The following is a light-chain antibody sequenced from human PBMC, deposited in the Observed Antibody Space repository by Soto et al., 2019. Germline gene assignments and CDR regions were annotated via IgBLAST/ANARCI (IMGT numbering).Light chain of an antibody. CDR3: QQYSSWPLIT. V-gene: IGKV3-15*01. CDR1: QTVSRH. J-gene: IGKJ5*01. Sequence: EIVMTQSPGTLSVSPGERATLSCRASQTVSRHLAWYQQRPGQAPRLLIFGASTRATGIPDRFSGSGSGTDFTHTIAFLQSEDFAVYYCQQYSSWPLITFGPGTRLDIK. CDR2: GAS.